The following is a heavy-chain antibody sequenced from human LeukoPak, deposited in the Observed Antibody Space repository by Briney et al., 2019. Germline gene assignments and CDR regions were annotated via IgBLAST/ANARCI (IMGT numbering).Heavy chain of an antibody. V-gene: IGHV1-18*01. J-gene: IGHJ5*02. CDR2: ISAYNSNT. CDR1: GYTFTSYG. CDR3: ARDVDYCSSASFLRNWFDP. D-gene: IGHD2-2*01. Sequence: ASVKVSCKASGYTFTSYGISWVRQAPGQGLEWMGWISAYNSNTNYAQKLQGRVTMTTDTSTSTVYMELRSLRSDDTAVYYCARDVDYCSSASFLRNWFDPWVQGTLVTGSS.